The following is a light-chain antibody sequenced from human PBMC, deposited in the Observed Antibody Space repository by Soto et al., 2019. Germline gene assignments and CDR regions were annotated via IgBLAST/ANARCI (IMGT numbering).Light chain of an antibody. CDR1: QGISNY. CDR2: GAT. J-gene: IGKJ2*01. CDR3: LQHDAYPFT. Sequence: DIQMTQSPSAMSASVGDRVTITCRASQGISNYLAWFQQKPGQGPKRLIYGATNLQSGVPPRFSGGGSETEFTLTISNPQPEDSATYYCLQHDAYPFTFGQGTKLEIK. V-gene: IGKV1-17*03.